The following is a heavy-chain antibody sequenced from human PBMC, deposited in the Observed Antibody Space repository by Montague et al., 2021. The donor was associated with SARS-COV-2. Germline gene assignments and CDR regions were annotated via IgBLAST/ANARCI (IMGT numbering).Heavy chain of an antibody. CDR2: INHSGST. CDR3: ARGRRILLWFGELLSGGDYYGMDV. Sequence: SETLSLTCAVYGGSFSGYYWSWIPQPPGKGLEWIGEINHSGSTNYNPSLKSRVTISVDTSKNQFSLKLSSVTAADTAVYYCARGRRILLWFGELLSGGDYYGMDVWGQGTTVTVSS. V-gene: IGHV4-34*01. D-gene: IGHD3-10*01. CDR1: GGSFSGYY. J-gene: IGHJ6*02.